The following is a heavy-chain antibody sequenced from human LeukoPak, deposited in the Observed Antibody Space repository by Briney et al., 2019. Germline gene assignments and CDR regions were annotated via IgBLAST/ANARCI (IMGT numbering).Heavy chain of an antibody. J-gene: IGHJ4*02. CDR2: INHSGST. CDR1: GGSFSGYY. CDR3: ASSSAAEIYYFDY. V-gene: IGHV4-34*01. Sequence: SETLSLTCAVYGGSFSGYYWSWIRQPPGKGLEWIGEINHSGSTNYNPSLKSRVTISVDTSKNQFSLKLSSVTAADTAVYYCASSSAAEIYYFDYWGQGTLVTASS. D-gene: IGHD6-13*01.